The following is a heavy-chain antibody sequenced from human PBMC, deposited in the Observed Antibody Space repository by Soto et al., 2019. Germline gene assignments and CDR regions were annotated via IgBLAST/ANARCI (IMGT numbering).Heavy chain of an antibody. CDR3: AADLLIIEVAGSAPR. V-gene: IGHV1-58*01. Sequence: SVKVSFKASGFAFTSSALQWVRQARGQRLEWIGWIVVGSGNTNYAQKFQERVTITRYMSTSTAYMELSSLRSEDTAVYYCAADLLIIEVAGSAPRWGQGTMVTVSS. J-gene: IGHJ4*02. CDR1: GFAFTSSA. CDR2: IVVGSGNT. D-gene: IGHD6-19*01.